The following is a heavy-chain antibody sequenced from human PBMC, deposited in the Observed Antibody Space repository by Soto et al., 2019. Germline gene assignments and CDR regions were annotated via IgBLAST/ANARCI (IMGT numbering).Heavy chain of an antibody. Sequence: LSEALSLTCAVYGGSFSGYYWSWIRQPPGKGLEWIGEINHSGSTNYNPSLKSRVTISVDTSKNQFSLKLSSVTAADTAVYYCASHALAADVSAFDFWGQGTLVTGSS. CDR3: ASHALAADVSAFDF. D-gene: IGHD6-13*01. V-gene: IGHV4-34*01. J-gene: IGHJ4*02. CDR2: INHSGST. CDR1: GGSFSGYY.